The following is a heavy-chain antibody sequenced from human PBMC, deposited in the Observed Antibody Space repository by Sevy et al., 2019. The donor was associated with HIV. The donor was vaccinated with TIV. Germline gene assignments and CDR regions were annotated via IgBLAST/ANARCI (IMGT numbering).Heavy chain of an antibody. CDR2: ITSSGSYI. Sequence: GGSLRLSCAASGFTFSSYTMNWVRQAPGKGLEWVSSITSSGSYIYYADSVKGRFTISRDNAKNSLYLQMNSLRAEDTAVYYCARRWGYHYGGKGRAFDIWGQGTMVTVSS. J-gene: IGHJ3*02. D-gene: IGHD4-17*01. V-gene: IGHV3-21*01. CDR3: ARRWGYHYGGKGRAFDI. CDR1: GFTFSSYT.